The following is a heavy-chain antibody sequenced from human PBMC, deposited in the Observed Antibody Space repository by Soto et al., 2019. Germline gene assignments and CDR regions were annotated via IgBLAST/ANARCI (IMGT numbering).Heavy chain of an antibody. D-gene: IGHD6-19*01. V-gene: IGHV1-2*02. Sequence: QVQLVQSGAEVKKPGASVKVSCKASGYTFTGYYMHWVRQAPGQGLEWMGWINPNSGGTNYAQKFQGRVTMTRDTSISTAYMELSRLRSDDTAVYYCARVQYGSGWYNEFDYWGQGTLVTVSS. CDR2: INPNSGGT. CDR3: ARVQYGSGWYNEFDY. J-gene: IGHJ4*02. CDR1: GYTFTGYY.